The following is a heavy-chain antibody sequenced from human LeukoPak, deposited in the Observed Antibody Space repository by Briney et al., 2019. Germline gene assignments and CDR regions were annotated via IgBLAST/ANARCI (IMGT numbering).Heavy chain of an antibody. D-gene: IGHD6-19*01. CDR1: SYSISSGYY. CDR3: ASPAGISVAPFDY. CDR2: IYHSGST. V-gene: IGHV4-38-2*02. Sequence: SETLSLTCTVSSYSISSGYYWGWIRQPPGKGLEWIGSIYHSGSTYYNPSLKSRVTISVDTSKNQFSLKLSSVTAADTAVYYCASPAGISVAPFDYWGQGTLVTVSS. J-gene: IGHJ4*02.